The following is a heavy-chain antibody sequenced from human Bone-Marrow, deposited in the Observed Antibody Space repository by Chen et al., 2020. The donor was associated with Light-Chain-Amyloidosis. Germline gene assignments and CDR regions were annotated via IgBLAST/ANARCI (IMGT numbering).Heavy chain of an antibody. J-gene: IGHJ4*02. V-gene: IGHV3-21*01. Sequence: EVQLVESGGGLVQPGGSLRLSCAASGFTFNNYNMNWVRQAPGKGLEWVSSISGNGAYISYRDSVRGRFTISRDNARKSLDLQMNGLRAEDTAVYYCARDSVPDTVSIFYFDYWGQGALVTVSS. CDR2: ISGNGAYI. CDR3: ARDSVPDTVSIFYFDY. CDR1: GFTFNNYN. D-gene: IGHD6-19*01.